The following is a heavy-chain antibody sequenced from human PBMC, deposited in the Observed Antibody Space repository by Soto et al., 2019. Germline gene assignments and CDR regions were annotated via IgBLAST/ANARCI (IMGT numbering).Heavy chain of an antibody. V-gene: IGHV3-30-3*01. J-gene: IGHJ4*02. Sequence: QVQLVESGGGVVQPGRSLRLSCAASGFTFSSYAMHWVRQAPGKGLEWVAVISYDGSNKYYADSVKGRFTISRDNSKNTLYLQMNSLRAEDTAVYYCARGQAIWGQGTLVTVSS. CDR2: ISYDGSNK. CDR1: GFTFSSYA. CDR3: ARGQAI.